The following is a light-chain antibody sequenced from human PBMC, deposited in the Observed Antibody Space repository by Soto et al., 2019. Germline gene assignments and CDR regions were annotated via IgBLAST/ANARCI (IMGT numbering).Light chain of an antibody. J-gene: IGKJ1*01. CDR1: QSVRSN. CDR2: GAS. CDR3: QQYNNWPLTWT. Sequence: EIVMTQSPATLSVSPGERATLSCTASQSVRSNLAWYQQKPGQAPRLLIYGASTRATGSPARFSGSGSGTEFTLTISSLQSEHFAAYYCQQYNNWPLTWTFGQGTKVEIK. V-gene: IGKV3-15*01.